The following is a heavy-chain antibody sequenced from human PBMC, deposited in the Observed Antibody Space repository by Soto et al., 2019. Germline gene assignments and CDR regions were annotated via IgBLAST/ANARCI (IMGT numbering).Heavy chain of an antibody. V-gene: IGHV3-43*01. CDR3: AKDIIDRSSGWYHGSVGYGMDV. CDR1: GFTFDDYT. J-gene: IGHJ6*02. CDR2: ISWDGGST. Sequence: GSLRLSCAASGFTFDDYTVHWVRQAPGKGLEWVSLISWDGGSTYYADSVKGRFTISRDNSKSSLYLQMNSLRTEDTALYYCAKDIIDRSSGWYHGSVGYGMDVWGQGTTVTVSS. D-gene: IGHD6-19*01.